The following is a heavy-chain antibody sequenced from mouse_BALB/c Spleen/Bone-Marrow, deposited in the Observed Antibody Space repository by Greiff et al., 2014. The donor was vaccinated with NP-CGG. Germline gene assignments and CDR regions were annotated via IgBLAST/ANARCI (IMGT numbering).Heavy chain of an antibody. CDR3: ARWAVRRPGYFDV. V-gene: IGHV1S81*02. CDR1: GYTFTSYW. D-gene: IGHD2-14*01. CDR2: INPSNGRT. Sequence: VQLVESGAELVKPGASVKLSCKASGYTFTSYWMHWVKQRPGQGLEWIGEINPSNGRTNYNEKFKSKATLTVDKSSSTAYMQLSSLTSEDSAVYYCARWAVRRPGYFDVWGAGTRSPSPQ. J-gene: IGHJ1*01.